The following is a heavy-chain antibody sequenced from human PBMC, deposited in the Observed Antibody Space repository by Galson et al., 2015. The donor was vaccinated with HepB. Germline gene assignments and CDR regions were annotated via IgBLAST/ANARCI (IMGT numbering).Heavy chain of an antibody. CDR1: GFTFSSFA. D-gene: IGHD3-16*01. Sequence: SLRLSCAASGFTFSSFAMNWVRQAPGKGLDWVSYVSGSGGSTYYADSVKGRFTISRDNSKNPLYLQMNSLRAEDTAVYYCARGKSGAFDIWGQGTMVSVSS. J-gene: IGHJ3*02. CDR3: ARGKSGAFDI. V-gene: IGHV3-23*01. CDR2: VSGSGGST.